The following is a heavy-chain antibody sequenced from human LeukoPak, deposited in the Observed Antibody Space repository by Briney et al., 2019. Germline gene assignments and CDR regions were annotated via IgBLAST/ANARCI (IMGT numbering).Heavy chain of an antibody. CDR3: ARERAGDYGSFDY. CDR1: GGSISSYY. Sequence: PSGTLSLTCTVSGGSISSYYWSWIRQPPGKGLEWIGYIYYSGSTNYNPSLKSRVTISVDTSKNQFSLKLSSVTAADTAVYYCARERAGDYGSFDYWGQGTLVTVSS. D-gene: IGHD4-17*01. J-gene: IGHJ4*02. CDR2: IYYSGST. V-gene: IGHV4-59*01.